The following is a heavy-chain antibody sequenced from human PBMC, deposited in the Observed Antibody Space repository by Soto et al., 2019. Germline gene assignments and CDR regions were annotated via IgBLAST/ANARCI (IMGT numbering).Heavy chain of an antibody. D-gene: IGHD3-22*01. CDR2: MYRTGSA. CDR1: GDSISSGGYS. CDR3: ARAHYGPSGYYFDS. J-gene: IGHJ4*02. V-gene: IGHV4-30-2*01. Sequence: TRYHSCTVSGDSISSGGYSWSWIRQPPRKAREWIGYMYRTGSASYAPALKSRVTISVGGSRNQFPLSLSYVTAAHTAIYYCARAHYGPSGYYFDSCGQGTLFT.